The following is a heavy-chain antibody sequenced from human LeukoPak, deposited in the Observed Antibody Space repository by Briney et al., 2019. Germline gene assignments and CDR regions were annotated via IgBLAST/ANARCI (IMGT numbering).Heavy chain of an antibody. CDR1: GGSFSGYY. CDR2: INHSGST. CDR3: ARLLFDFWSGYRSHRNWFDP. V-gene: IGHV4-34*01. Sequence: SETLSLTCDVYGGSFSGYYWSWIRQPPGKGLEWIGEINHSGSTNYNPSLKSRVTISVDTSKNQFSLKLSSVTAADTAVYYCARLLFDFWSGYRSHRNWFDPWGQGTLVTVSS. D-gene: IGHD3-3*01. J-gene: IGHJ5*02.